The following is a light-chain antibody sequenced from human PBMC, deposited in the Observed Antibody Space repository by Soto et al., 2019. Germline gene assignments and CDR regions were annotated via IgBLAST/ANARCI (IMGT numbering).Light chain of an antibody. Sequence: EIVMTQSPATLSVSPGDRVTLSCRASQNIDNNLAWYQQRPGQPPRLLIYGASTRANGIPARFSRSGSGTELTLTISSLQAEDFAVYCCQQYNNWSPLTFGGGTKVEIK. CDR3: QQYNNWSPLT. J-gene: IGKJ4*01. CDR2: GAS. CDR1: QNIDNN. V-gene: IGKV3D-15*01.